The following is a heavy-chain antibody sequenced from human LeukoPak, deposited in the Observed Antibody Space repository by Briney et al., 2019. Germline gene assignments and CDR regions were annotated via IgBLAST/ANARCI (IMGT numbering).Heavy chain of an antibody. CDR2: ISSSSSYI. CDR3: ARDCGGAPQGDAGMDV. J-gene: IGHJ6*02. Sequence: PGGSLRLSCAASGFTFSSYSMNWVRQAPGKGLEWVSSISSSSSYIYYADSVKGRFTISRDNAKNSLYLQMNSLRAEDTAVYYCARDCGGAPQGDAGMDVWGQGTTVSLCS. D-gene: IGHD2-21*01. CDR1: GFTFSSYS. V-gene: IGHV3-21*01.